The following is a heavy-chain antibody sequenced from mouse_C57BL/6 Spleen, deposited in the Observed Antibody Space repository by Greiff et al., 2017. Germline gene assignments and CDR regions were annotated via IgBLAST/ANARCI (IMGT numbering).Heavy chain of an antibody. CDR3: ARRDTTVVEGLYYFDY. D-gene: IGHD1-1*01. Sequence: EVQRVESGGDLVKPGGSLKLSCAASGFTFSSYGMSWVRQTPDKRLEWVATISSGGSYTYYPDSVKGRFTISRDNAKNTLYLQMSSLKSEDTAMYYGARRDTTVVEGLYYFDYWGQGTTLTVSS. V-gene: IGHV5-6*01. J-gene: IGHJ2*01. CDR2: ISSGGSYT. CDR1: GFTFSSYG.